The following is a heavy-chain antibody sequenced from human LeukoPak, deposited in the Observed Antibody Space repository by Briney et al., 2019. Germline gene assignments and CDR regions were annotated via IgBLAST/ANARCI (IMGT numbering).Heavy chain of an antibody. J-gene: IGHJ4*02. CDR3: ASTLPSDSSGYYYVGYFDY. CDR2: IASDGSST. CDR1: GFTFSSYW. D-gene: IGHD3-22*01. Sequence: GGSLRLSCAASGFTFSSYWMNWVRQAPGKGLVWVSRIASDGSSTTYADSVKGRFSISRDNAKNTLYLQMNSLRAEDTAVYYCASTLPSDSSGYYYVGYFDYWGQGTLVTVSS. V-gene: IGHV3-74*01.